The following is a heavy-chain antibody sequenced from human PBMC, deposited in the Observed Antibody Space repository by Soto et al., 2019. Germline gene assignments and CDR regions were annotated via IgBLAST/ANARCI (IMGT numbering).Heavy chain of an antibody. CDR1: EFSFSRYA. V-gene: IGHV3-23*01. CDR2: LGPDGRNT. J-gene: IGHJ4*02. D-gene: IGHD4-17*01. Sequence: EVQLLGSGGGLVQPGESLRLSCVASEFSFSRYAMTWVRQAAGKELQWVAGLGPDGRNTFYGESVRGRFTISRDNSRNTLYLQMSSLRAEDTAVYFCVKQMTTWTDSFFDFWGQGIQVTVSS. CDR3: VKQMTTWTDSFFDF.